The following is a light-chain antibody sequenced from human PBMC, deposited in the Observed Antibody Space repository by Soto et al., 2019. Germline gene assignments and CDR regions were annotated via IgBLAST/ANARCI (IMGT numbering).Light chain of an antibody. V-gene: IGKV1-9*01. CDR1: QGIRSY. Sequence: QLTQSPLSLSAAVGDRVTITCRASQGIRSYLAWYQHKPGKAPKLLVYDASTLQNGVPSRFRGSGSETDFTLPISSLQSEDFATYYCQQRYSYPYTFGQGTKLEIK. CDR2: DAS. J-gene: IGKJ2*01. CDR3: QQRYSYPYT.